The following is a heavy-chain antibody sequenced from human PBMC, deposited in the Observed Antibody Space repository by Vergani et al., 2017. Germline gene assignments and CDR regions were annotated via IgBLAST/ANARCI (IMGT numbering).Heavy chain of an antibody. J-gene: IGHJ4*02. CDR3: ARDTGDSGXFDY. V-gene: IGHV3-21*01. Sequence: EVQLVESGGGLVKPGGSLRLSCAASGFTFSSYSMNWVRQAPGKGLEWVSSISSSSSYIYYADSVKGRFTISRDNAKNSLYLQMNSLRAEDTAVYYCARDTGDSGXFDYWGQGTLVTVSS. D-gene: IGHD7-27*01. CDR1: GFTFSSYS. CDR2: ISSSSSYI.